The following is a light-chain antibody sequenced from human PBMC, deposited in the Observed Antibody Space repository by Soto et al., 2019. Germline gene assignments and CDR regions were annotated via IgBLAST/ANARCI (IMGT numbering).Light chain of an antibody. Sequence: DIVVTQSPLSQPVTPGEPASISCRSSQNLLHSNGYTYLDWYLQKPGQSPQLLIYMGSNRASGVPDRFSGSGSGTEYTLKISRVEAEDVGVYYCMQTLQTRTFGQGTKLEIK. CDR1: QNLLHSNGYTY. CDR2: MGS. CDR3: MQTLQTRT. V-gene: IGKV2-28*01. J-gene: IGKJ2*01.